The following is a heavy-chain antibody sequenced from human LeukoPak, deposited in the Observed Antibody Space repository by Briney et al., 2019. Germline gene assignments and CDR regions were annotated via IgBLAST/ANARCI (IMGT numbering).Heavy chain of an antibody. CDR3: ARDTFGRYSYGFDY. V-gene: IGHV3-66*01. J-gene: IGHJ4*02. Sequence: GGSLRLSCAASGFTFSSYWMHWVRQAPGKGLEWVSVIYSGGSTYYADSVKGRFTISRDNSKNTLYLQMNSLRAEDTAVYYCARDTFGRYSYGFDYWGQGTLVTVSS. CDR1: GFTFSSYW. D-gene: IGHD5-18*01. CDR2: IYSGGST.